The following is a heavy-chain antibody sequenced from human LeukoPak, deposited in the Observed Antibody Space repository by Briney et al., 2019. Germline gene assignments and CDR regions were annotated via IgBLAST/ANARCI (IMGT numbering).Heavy chain of an antibody. Sequence: PSETLSLTCSVSGASISAYHWSWIRQPAGKGLEWIGRIYSSGRTNYIPSLKSRLTMSVDTSKNQFSLKLNSVTAADTAVYYCARDYSYPDYWGQGTLVTLSS. CDR1: GASISAYH. D-gene: IGHD5-18*01. V-gene: IGHV4-4*07. J-gene: IGHJ4*02. CDR2: IYSSGRT. CDR3: ARDYSYPDY.